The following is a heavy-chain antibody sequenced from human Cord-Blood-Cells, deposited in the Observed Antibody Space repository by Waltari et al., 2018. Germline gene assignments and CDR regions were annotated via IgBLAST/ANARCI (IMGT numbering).Heavy chain of an antibody. V-gene: IGHV1-2*04. Sequence: QVQLVQSGAEVKKPGASVKVSCKASGYTFTGYYMHWVRQAPGQGLEWMGWINPNSGGTNYAQKFQGWVTMTRDTSISTAYMELSRLRSDDTAVYYSARARYYYGSGSYYDYWGQGTLVTVSS. D-gene: IGHD3-10*01. J-gene: IGHJ4*02. CDR3: ARARYYYGSGSYYDY. CDR1: GYTFTGYY. CDR2: INPNSGGT.